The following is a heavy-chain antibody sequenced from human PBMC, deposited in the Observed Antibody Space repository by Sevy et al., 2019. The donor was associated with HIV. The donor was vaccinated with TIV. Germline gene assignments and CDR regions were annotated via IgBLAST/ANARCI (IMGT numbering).Heavy chain of an antibody. CDR2: IYSGDSI. Sequence: GGSLRLSCADSGFMFNSHAMSWVRQAPGKGLEWVSVIYSGDSISYADSVKGRFTISRDNSKNTLYLQMNSLRAEDTAVYYCAVVAEGYWGQGTLVTVSS. CDR1: GFMFNSHA. CDR3: AVVAEGY. D-gene: IGHD6-13*01. J-gene: IGHJ4*02. V-gene: IGHV3-53*01.